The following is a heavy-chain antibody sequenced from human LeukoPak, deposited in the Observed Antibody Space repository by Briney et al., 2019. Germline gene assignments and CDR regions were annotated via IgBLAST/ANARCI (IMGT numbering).Heavy chain of an antibody. V-gene: IGHV1-69*06. J-gene: IGHJ4*02. CDR3: ARDRGWRSGYSFDY. CDR1: GGTFSSYA. Sequence: GSSVTVSCKASGGTFSSYAISWVRQAPGQGLEWMGGIIPIFGTANYAQKFQGRVTITADKSTSTAYMELSSLRSEDTAVYYCARDRGWRSGYSFDYWGQGTLVTVSS. CDR2: IIPIFGTA. D-gene: IGHD3-10*01.